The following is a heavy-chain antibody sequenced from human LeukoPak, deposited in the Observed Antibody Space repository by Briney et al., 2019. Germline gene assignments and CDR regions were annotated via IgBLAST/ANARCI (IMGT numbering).Heavy chain of an antibody. V-gene: IGHV3-30*02. CDR3: ASAPVFYYYYYYYMDV. CDR1: GFTFSSYG. Sequence: GGSLRLSCAASGFTFSSYGMHWVRQAPGKGLEWVAFIRYDGSNKYYADSVKGRFTISRDNSKNTLYLQMNSLRAEDTTVYYCASAPVFYYYYYYYMDVWGKGTTVTVSS. CDR2: IRYDGSNK. D-gene: IGHD2/OR15-2a*01. J-gene: IGHJ6*03.